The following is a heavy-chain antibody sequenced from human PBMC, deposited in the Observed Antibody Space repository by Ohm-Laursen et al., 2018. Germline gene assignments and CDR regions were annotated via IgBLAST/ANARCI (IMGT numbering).Heavy chain of an antibody. V-gene: IGHV4-59*01. CDR1: SVSISSYY. Sequence: TLSLTCTVSSVSISSYYWTWIRQPPGKGLEWIGYIYYSGSTNYSPSLRSRVTISIDTSKNQFSLRLSSVTAADTAVYYCARDLSGNYLFDFWGQGTLVTISS. CDR3: ARDLSGNYLFDF. CDR2: IYYSGST. D-gene: IGHD4-11*01. J-gene: IGHJ4*02.